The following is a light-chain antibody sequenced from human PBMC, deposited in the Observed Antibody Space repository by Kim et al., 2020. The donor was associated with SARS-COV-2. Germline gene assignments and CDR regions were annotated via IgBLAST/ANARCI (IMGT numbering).Light chain of an antibody. V-gene: IGLV1-40*01. Sequence: RVTISGTGSSSNIGAGYDVHWYQQLPGTAPKLLIYGNSNRPSGVPDRFSGSKSGTSASLAITGLQAEDEADYYCQSYDSSLSGSEVFGGGTKLTVL. CDR1: SSNIGAGYD. CDR3: QSYDSSLSGSEV. CDR2: GNS. J-gene: IGLJ3*02.